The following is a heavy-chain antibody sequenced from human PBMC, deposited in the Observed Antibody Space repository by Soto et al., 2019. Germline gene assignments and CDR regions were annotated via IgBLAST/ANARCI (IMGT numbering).Heavy chain of an antibody. V-gene: IGHV1-8*01. CDR2: MNPSTGNT. J-gene: IGHJ5*02. CDR1: GYTFTSYD. D-gene: IGHD6-19*01. Sequence: QVQLVQSGAEVKKPGASVKVSCKASGYTFTSYDIIWVRQATGQGLEWMGWMNPSTGNTDSAEKFQGRLTMTRNTXISTVNRELSSLSFEDTAVYYCARGRIIVAGGFDPWGQGTLLTVSS. CDR3: ARGRIIVAGGFDP.